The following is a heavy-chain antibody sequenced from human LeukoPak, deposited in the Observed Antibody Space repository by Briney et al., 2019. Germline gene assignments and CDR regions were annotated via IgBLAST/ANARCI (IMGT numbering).Heavy chain of an antibody. CDR3: TTDRSIAIRPLFDY. D-gene: IGHD6-6*01. J-gene: IGHJ4*02. V-gene: IGHV3-15*01. CDR2: IKSKTDGGTT. Sequence: GGSLRLSCAASGFTFSSGWMGWVRQAPGKGLEWIGRIKSKTDGGTTDYAAPVKGRFTVSRDDSKNTLYLQMNSLKIEDTAVYYCTTDRSIAIRPLFDYWGQGISVTVSS. CDR1: GFTFSSGW.